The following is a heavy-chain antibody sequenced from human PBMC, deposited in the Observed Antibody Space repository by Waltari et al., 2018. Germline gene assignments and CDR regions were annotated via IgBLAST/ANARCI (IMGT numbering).Heavy chain of an antibody. V-gene: IGHV4-34*02. Sequence: QVRLQQWGAGLLQPSETLSLTCAVYGGSFSGYYWGWIRPPPGKGLEWIGEINHGGNTNYNPSLRGRIAMSVDTSKNQFSLILKSLTAADTAVYYCVRLEDCSGPGGNCYSGDSFALDVWGQGTTVTVSS. CDR2: INHGGNT. D-gene: IGHD2-15*01. CDR1: GGSFSGYY. CDR3: VRLEDCSGPGGNCYSGDSFALDV. J-gene: IGHJ6*02.